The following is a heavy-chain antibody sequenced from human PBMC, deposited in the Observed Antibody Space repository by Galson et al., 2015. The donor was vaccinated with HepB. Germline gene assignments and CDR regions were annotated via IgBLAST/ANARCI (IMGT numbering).Heavy chain of an antibody. CDR3: ARERVDTAINSGGYYYGMDV. Sequence: SCKASGGTFSSYAISWARQAPGQGLEWMGGIIPIFGTANYVQKFQGRATITADESTSTAYMELSSLRSEDTAVYYCARERVDTAINSGGYYYGMDVWGQGTTVTVSS. D-gene: IGHD5-18*01. J-gene: IGHJ6*02. V-gene: IGHV1-69*01. CDR1: GGTFSSYA. CDR2: IIPIFGTA.